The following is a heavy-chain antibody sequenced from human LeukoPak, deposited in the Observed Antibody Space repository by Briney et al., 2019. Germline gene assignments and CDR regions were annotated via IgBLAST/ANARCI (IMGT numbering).Heavy chain of an antibody. CDR1: GFPVSSNY. Sequence: GGSLRLSCAASGFPVSSNYMSWVRQAPGKGLEWVSVIYSGGSTYYADSVKGRFTISRDNSKNTLYLQMSSLRAEDTAVYYCARNKKRGSYFIDAFDIWGQGTMVTVSS. D-gene: IGHD1-26*01. CDR3: ARNKKRGSYFIDAFDI. CDR2: IYSGGST. J-gene: IGHJ3*02. V-gene: IGHV3-66*01.